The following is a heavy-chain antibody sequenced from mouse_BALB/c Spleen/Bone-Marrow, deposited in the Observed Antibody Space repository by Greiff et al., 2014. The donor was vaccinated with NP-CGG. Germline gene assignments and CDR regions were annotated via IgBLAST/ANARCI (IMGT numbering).Heavy chain of an antibody. CDR3: AGDGVY. V-gene: IGHV14-3*02. CDR2: IDPANGNT. Sequence: EVQLVESGAELVKPGASVKLSCTASGFNIKDTYMHWVKQRPEQGLEWIGRIDPANGNTKYDPKFQGKATITADTSSNTAYLQLSSLTSEDTAVYYCAGDGVYWGQGTLVTVSA. CDR1: GFNIKDTY. J-gene: IGHJ3*01. D-gene: IGHD3-3*01.